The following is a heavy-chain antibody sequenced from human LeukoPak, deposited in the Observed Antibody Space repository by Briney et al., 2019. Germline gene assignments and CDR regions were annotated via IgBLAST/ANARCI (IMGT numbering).Heavy chain of an antibody. V-gene: IGHV3-48*04. J-gene: IGHJ1*01. Sequence: GGSLRLSCAASAFTFSTYSMNWVRQAPGKGLEWVSYISSSSTIYYADSVKGRFTISRDNAKNSLYLQMNSLRAEDTAVYYCTVVVDEYFQHWGQGTLVTVSS. CDR2: ISSSSTI. CDR1: AFTFSTYS. CDR3: TVVVDEYFQH. D-gene: IGHD2-15*01.